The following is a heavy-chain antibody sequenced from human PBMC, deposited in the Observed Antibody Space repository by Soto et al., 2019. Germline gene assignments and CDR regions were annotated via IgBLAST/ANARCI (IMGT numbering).Heavy chain of an antibody. CDR2: IIPMFGTA. CDR3: ARTDGYNYGPYWYFDL. D-gene: IGHD5-18*01. Sequence: QVQLVQSGADVKKPGSSVKVSCKASGGTFSSDAISWVRQAPGQGLEWMGGIIPMFGTAHYAQKFQGRVTITADESTSTASRELSSLRSEDTAVYYCARTDGYNYGPYWYFDLWGRGTLVTVSS. J-gene: IGHJ2*01. CDR1: GGTFSSDA. V-gene: IGHV1-69*01.